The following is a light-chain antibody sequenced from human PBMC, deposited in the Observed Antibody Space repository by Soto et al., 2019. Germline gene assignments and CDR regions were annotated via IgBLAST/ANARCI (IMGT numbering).Light chain of an antibody. J-gene: IGKJ1*01. CDR3: QKYDSAPQT. CDR2: GAS. CDR1: QGIIDY. Sequence: DIQMTQSPSSLSASVGDRVTITCRASQGIIDYLAWYQQKPGKPPKLLIYGASTLQSGVPSRFSGSGAGTDFSLTISSLQPEDVATYYCQKYDSAPQTFGPGTKVAIK. V-gene: IGKV1-27*01.